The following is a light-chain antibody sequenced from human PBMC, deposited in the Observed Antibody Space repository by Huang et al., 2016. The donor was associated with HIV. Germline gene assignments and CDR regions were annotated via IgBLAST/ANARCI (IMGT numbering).Light chain of an antibody. Sequence: DAVMTQSPLSLPVTLGQPASIPCRSSQSLVHSDGDTYLNWFKQRPGQSPRRLIYKVSTRDSGVPDRLSGSGSGSDFTLEISWVEAEDVGIYYCMQGTHWPYTFGQGTKLEIK. CDR3: MQGTHWPYT. J-gene: IGKJ2*01. CDR1: QSLVHSDGDTY. V-gene: IGKV2-30*02. CDR2: KVS.